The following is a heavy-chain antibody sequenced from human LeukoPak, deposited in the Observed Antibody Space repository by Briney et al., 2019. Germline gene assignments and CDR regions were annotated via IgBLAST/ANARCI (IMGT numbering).Heavy chain of an antibody. J-gene: IGHJ5*02. V-gene: IGHV3-23*01. CDR3: ARDPHKWFGELLADNWFDP. CDR2: ISGSGGST. CDR1: GFTFSSYA. D-gene: IGHD3-10*01. Sequence: GGSLRLSCAASGFTFSSYAMSWVRQAPGKGLGWVSAISGSGGSTYYADSVKGRFTISRDNSKNALYLQMNSLRSDDTAVYYCARDPHKWFGELLADNWFDPWGQGTLVTVSS.